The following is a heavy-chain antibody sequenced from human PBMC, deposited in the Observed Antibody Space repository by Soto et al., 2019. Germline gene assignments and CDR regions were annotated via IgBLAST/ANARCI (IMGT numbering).Heavy chain of an antibody. D-gene: IGHD1-1*01. CDR3: ARGRDNWNGVTFGAFDI. Sequence: QVQLVESGGGLVKPGGSLRLSCAASGFTFSDYYMSWIRQAPGKGLEWVSYISSSGSTIYYADSVKGGFTISRDNAKNALYLQMNSLRAEDTAVYYCARGRDNWNGVTFGAFDIWGQGTMVTGSS. CDR1: GFTFSDYY. J-gene: IGHJ3*02. CDR2: ISSSGSTI. V-gene: IGHV3-11*01.